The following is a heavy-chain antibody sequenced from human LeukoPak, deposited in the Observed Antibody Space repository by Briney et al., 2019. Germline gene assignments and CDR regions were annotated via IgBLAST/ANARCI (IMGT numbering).Heavy chain of an antibody. CDR2: ISYDGSSK. V-gene: IGHV3-30*03. J-gene: IGHJ4*02. CDR1: GFTFSSYG. Sequence: PGGSLRLSCAASGFTFSSYGMHWVRQAPGKGPEWLALISYDGSSKYYADSVKGRFTISRDNSKNTLYLQMHSLRAEDTAVYYCARGSESYFQPHFDYWGQGTLVTVSS. CDR3: ARGSESYFQPHFDY. D-gene: IGHD1-26*01.